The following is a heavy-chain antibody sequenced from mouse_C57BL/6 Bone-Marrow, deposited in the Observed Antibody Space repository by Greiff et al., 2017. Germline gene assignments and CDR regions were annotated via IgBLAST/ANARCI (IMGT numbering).Heavy chain of an antibody. CDR1: GFTFSSYA. D-gene: IGHD2-10*02. J-gene: IGHJ2*01. Sequence: VQLQQSGGGLVKPGGSLTLSCAASGFTFSSYAMSWVRQTPEKRLEWVATISDGGSYTYYPDNVKGRFTLSRDNAKNNLYLQMSHLKSADTATYYCARGYDDDYWGQGTTVTVSS. V-gene: IGHV5-4*01. CDR2: ISDGGSYT. CDR3: ARGYDDDY.